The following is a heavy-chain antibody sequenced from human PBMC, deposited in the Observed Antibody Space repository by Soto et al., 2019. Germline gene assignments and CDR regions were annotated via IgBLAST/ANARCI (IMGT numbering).Heavy chain of an antibody. CDR3: ARDRRHYYDSSGSALLLYYRMDV. J-gene: IGHJ6*02. Sequence: GASVKVSCKASGYTFTGYYMHWVRQAPGQGLEWMGWINPNSGGTNYAQKFQGWVTMTRDTSISTAYMELSRLRSDDTAVYYCARDRRHYYDSSGSALLLYYRMDVCSQGTTVTGSS. CDR1: GYTFTGYY. CDR2: INPNSGGT. V-gene: IGHV1-2*04. D-gene: IGHD3-22*01.